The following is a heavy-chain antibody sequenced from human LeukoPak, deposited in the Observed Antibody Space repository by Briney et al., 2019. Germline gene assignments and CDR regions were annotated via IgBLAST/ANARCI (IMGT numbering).Heavy chain of an antibody. D-gene: IGHD3-22*01. J-gene: IGHJ4*02. Sequence: GASVKVSCKASGGTFSSYAIGWVRQAPGQGLEWMGGIIPIFGTANYAQKFQGRVTITTDESTSTAYMELSSLRSEDTAVYYCAGLGGYYDSSGYYFDYWGQGTLVTVSS. CDR2: IIPIFGTA. CDR1: GGTFSSYA. V-gene: IGHV1-69*05. CDR3: AGLGGYYDSSGYYFDY.